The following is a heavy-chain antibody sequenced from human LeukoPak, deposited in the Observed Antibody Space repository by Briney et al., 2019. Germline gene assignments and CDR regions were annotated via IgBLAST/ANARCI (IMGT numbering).Heavy chain of an antibody. Sequence: GGSLRLSCAASGFTFSSYAMSWVRQAPGKGLDWVAVISYDGSHKYYADSVRGRFTISRDNSKNTVYLQMNSLRTEDTAVYSCARRSAAVDYWGQGTLVTVSS. J-gene: IGHJ4*02. D-gene: IGHD6-13*01. CDR2: ISYDGSHK. CDR3: ARRSAAVDY. V-gene: IGHV3-30-3*01. CDR1: GFTFSSYA.